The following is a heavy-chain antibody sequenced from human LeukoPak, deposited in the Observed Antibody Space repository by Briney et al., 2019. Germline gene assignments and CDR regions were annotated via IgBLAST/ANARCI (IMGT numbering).Heavy chain of an antibody. CDR2: IYYSGST. J-gene: IGHJ4*02. CDR3: ATVITPGYFDY. CDR1: GGSISSSRYY. Sequence: PSETLSLTCTVSGGSISSSRYYWGWIRQPPGKGLEWIGSIYYSGSTYYNPSLKSRVTISVDTSKNQFSLKLSSVTAADTAVYYCATVITPGYFDYWGQGTLVTVSS. V-gene: IGHV4-39*01. D-gene: IGHD4-23*01.